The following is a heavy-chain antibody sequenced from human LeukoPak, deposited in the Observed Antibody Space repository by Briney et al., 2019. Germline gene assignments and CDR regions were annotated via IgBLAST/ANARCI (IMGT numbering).Heavy chain of an antibody. J-gene: IGHJ4*02. D-gene: IGHD1/OR15-1a*01. Sequence: SETLSLTCTVSGGAIRSHYWSWIRQPAGKGLEWIGRIYSSGYTNDNPFLKSRITMSVDMSKNQFSLRLNSVTAADTAVYYCARGEHSVDSWGQGMLVTVSS. CDR3: ARGEHSVDS. CDR1: GGAIRSHY. V-gene: IGHV4-4*07. CDR2: IYSSGYT.